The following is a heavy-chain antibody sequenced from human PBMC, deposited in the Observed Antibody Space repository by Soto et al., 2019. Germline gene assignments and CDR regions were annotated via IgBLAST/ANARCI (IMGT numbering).Heavy chain of an antibody. CDR2: ISAYNGNT. Sequence: GASVKVSCKASGYTFTSYGISWVRQAPGQGLEWMGWISAYNGNTNYAQKLQGRVTMTTDTSTSTAYMELRSLRSDDTAVYYCARMTYYYDSSGYYHGMESPHFDYWGQGTLVTVSS. CDR3: ARMTYYYDSSGYYHGMESPHFDY. CDR1: GYTFTSYG. D-gene: IGHD3-22*01. V-gene: IGHV1-18*01. J-gene: IGHJ4*02.